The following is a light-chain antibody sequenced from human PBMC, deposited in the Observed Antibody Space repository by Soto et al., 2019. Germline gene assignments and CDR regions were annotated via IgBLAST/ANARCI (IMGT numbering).Light chain of an antibody. Sequence: QSALTQSASVSGSPGQSITISCTGTSSDVGYYNYVSWYQQHPGKAPKLIIYEVSNRPSGVSNRFSGSKSGNTASLTISGLQAEDEADYYCSSYTSSSTLYVFGTGTKVTVL. CDR2: EVS. CDR3: SSYTSSSTLYV. CDR1: SSDVGYYNY. J-gene: IGLJ1*01. V-gene: IGLV2-14*01.